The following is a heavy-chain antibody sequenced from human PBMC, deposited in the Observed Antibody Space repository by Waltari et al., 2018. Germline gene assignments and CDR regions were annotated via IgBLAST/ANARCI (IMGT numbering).Heavy chain of an antibody. Sequence: QVQLVQSGAEVKKPGSSVKVSCKASGGTFRSYAIRWVLQAPGQGLEWMGGIIPIFGTANYAQKFQGRVTITTDESTSTAYMELSSLRSEDTAVYYCAAYGGIAAAGAFDYWGQGTLVTVSS. D-gene: IGHD6-13*01. CDR1: GGTFRSYA. CDR2: IIPIFGTA. J-gene: IGHJ4*02. V-gene: IGHV1-69*05. CDR3: AAYGGIAAAGAFDY.